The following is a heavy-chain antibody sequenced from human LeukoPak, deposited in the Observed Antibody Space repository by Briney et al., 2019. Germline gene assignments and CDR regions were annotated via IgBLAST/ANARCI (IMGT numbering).Heavy chain of an antibody. D-gene: IGHD1-26*01. V-gene: IGHV3-7*03. CDR3: AKGPWDLPHAFDI. CDR1: DFTFDFYW. J-gene: IGHJ3*02. Sequence: GGSLRLSCVASDFTFDFYWMTWVRQAPGKGLEWVANILPDGGQKYYVDSVKGRFTISRDNPKNSLYLQINSLRAEDTAIYYCAKGPWDLPHAFDIWGLGTMVTVSS. CDR2: ILPDGGQK.